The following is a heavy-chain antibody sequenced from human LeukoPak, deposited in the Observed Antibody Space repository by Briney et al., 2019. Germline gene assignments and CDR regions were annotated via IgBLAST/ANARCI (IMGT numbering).Heavy chain of an antibody. CDR3: ARDDAAPGIVFDY. V-gene: IGHV3-74*03. D-gene: IGHD6-13*01. J-gene: IGHJ4*02. CDR2: IHSEGSSR. CDR1: GFTFSSYW. Sequence: GGSLRLSCAASGFTFSSYWMHWVRQAPGKGLVWVSRIHSEGSSRKYADSVRGRFTISRDNAKKTLYLQMNSLRAEDTAVYFCARDDAAPGIVFDYWGQGTLVTVSS.